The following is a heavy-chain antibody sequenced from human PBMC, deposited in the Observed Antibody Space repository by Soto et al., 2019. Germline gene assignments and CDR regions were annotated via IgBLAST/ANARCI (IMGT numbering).Heavy chain of an antibody. V-gene: IGHV4-59*01. D-gene: IGHD5-18*01. Sequence: SETLSLTCTFSGGSIKNYYWSWIRQPPGKGLEWIGYIYDSGSTNYNPSLKSRVTMSVDTSKNQFSLNLSSVTAADTAVYYCAREHGFSYGLNYFDPWGQGTLVTVSS. CDR1: GGSIKNYY. J-gene: IGHJ5*02. CDR3: AREHGFSYGLNYFDP. CDR2: IYDSGST.